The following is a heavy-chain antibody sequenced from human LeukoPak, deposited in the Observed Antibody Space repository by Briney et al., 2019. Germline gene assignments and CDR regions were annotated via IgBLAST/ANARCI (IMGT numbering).Heavy chain of an antibody. D-gene: IGHD2-2*01. CDR2: INHSGST. J-gene: IGHJ6*03. CDR3: ANRQYCSSTSCYPRHYYYMDV. Sequence: SETLSLTCSVSGGSTSGYFWTWIRQPPGKGLEWIGEINHSGSTNYNPSLKSRVTISVDTSKNQFSLKLSSVTAADTAVYYCANRQYCSSTSCYPRHYYYMDVWGKGTTVTVSS. V-gene: IGHV4-34*01. CDR1: GGSTSGYF.